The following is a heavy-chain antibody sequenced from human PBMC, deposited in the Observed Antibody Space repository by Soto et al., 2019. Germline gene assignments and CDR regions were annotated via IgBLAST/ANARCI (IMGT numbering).Heavy chain of an antibody. CDR2: IWYDGSNK. D-gene: IGHD2-15*01. V-gene: IGHV3-33*01. CDR1: GVTFSSYG. J-gene: IGHJ6*02. CDR3: ARDLGLRYCSGGSCPEDGMDV. Sequence: SLRLSCAASGVTFSSYGMHWVRRAPGKGLEWVAVIWYDGSNKYYADSVKGRFTISRDNSKNTLYLQMNSLRAEDTAVYYCARDLGLRYCSGGSCPEDGMDVWGQGTTVTVSS.